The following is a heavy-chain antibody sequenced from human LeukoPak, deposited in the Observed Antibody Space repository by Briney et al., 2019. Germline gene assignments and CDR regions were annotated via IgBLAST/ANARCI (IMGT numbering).Heavy chain of an antibody. CDR1: GYTFTSYY. D-gene: IGHD6-13*01. CDR2: INPSGGST. V-gene: IGHV1-46*01. Sequence: VASVKVSCKASGYTFTSYYMHWVRQAPGQGLEWMGIINPSGGSTSYAQKFQGRVTMTRDTSTSTAYMDLSSLRSEDTAVYHCARAPRNSSTMLDFWGQGTLVTISS. J-gene: IGHJ4*02. CDR3: ARAPRNSSTMLDF.